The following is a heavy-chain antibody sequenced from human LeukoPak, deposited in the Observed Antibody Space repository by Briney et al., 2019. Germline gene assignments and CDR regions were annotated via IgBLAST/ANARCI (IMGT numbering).Heavy chain of an antibody. CDR2: IKQDGSEK. CDR3: ARAGGYASSWAY. J-gene: IGHJ4*02. Sequence: PGGSLRLSCAASGFTFSSYWMSWVRQAPGKGLEWVANIKQDGSEKNYVDSVKGRFTISRDNAKNSLDLQMNSLRGEDTVVYYCARAGGYASSWAYWGQGTLVTVSS. CDR1: GFTFSSYW. V-gene: IGHV3-7*01. D-gene: IGHD5-12*01.